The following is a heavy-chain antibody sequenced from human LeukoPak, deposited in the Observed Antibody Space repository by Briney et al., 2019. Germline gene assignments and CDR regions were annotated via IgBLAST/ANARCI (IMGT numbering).Heavy chain of an antibody. CDR2: ISSSGSTI. CDR1: GFTFSSYE. V-gene: IGHV3-48*03. J-gene: IGHJ6*03. CDR3: ARELWFGEPHMDV. Sequence: PGGSLRLSCAASGFTFSSYEMNWVRQAPGKGLEWVSYISSSGSTIYYADSVKGRFTISRDNAKNSLYLQMNSLRAEDTAVYYCARELWFGEPHMDVWGKGTTVTISS. D-gene: IGHD3-10*01.